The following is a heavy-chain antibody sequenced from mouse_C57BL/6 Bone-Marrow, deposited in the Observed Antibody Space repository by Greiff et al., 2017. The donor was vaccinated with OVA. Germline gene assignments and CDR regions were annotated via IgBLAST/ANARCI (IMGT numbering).Heavy chain of an antibody. V-gene: IGHV1-55*01. J-gene: IGHJ4*01. CDR3: ARNPIQNYYGRALYYAMDY. Sequence: QVQLQQPGAELVKPGASVKMSCKASGYTFTSYWITWVKQRPGQGLEWIGDIYPGSGSTNYNEKFKSKATLTVDTSSSTAYMQLSSLTSEDSAVYYCARNPIQNYYGRALYYAMDYWGQGTSVTVSS. CDR1: GYTFTSYW. D-gene: IGHD1-1*01. CDR2: IYPGSGST.